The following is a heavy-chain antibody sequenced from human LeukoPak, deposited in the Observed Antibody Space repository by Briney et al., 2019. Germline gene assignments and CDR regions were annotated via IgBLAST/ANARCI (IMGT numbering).Heavy chain of an antibody. J-gene: IGHJ4*02. CDR3: ARDESYAVY. CDR2: INTGNGDT. Sequence: ASVRVSCKASGYTFTSYSMHWVRQAPGQRLEWMGWINTGNGDTKYSQNFQGRVTITRDTSASTAYMDLSSLRSEDTAMYYCARDESYAVYWGQGTLVTVSS. V-gene: IGHV1-3*04. D-gene: IGHD3-10*01. CDR1: GYTFTSYS.